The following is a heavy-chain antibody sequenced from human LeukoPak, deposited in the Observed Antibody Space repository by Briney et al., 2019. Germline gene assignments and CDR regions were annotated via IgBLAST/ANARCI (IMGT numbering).Heavy chain of an antibody. D-gene: IGHD6-19*01. Sequence: GASVKVSCKVSGYTLSELSIHWVRQAPGKGLEWMGGFDPEDGETIYAQKFQGRVTMTEDTSTDTAYMELTSLRSEDTAVYYCARDLKMAYSSGRYSWGTGSSNDYWGQGTLVTVSS. J-gene: IGHJ4*02. CDR2: FDPEDGET. CDR3: ARDLKMAYSSGRYSWGTGSSNDY. V-gene: IGHV1-24*01. CDR1: GYTLSELS.